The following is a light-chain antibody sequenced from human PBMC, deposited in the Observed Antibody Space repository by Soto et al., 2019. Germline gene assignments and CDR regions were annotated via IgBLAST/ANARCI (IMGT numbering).Light chain of an antibody. Sequence: QSALTQPASVSGSPGQSITISCTGPSSDVGGYNYVSWYQQHPGKAPKLMIYEVSNRPSGVSNRFSGSKSGNTASLTISGLQAEDEADYYCSSYTSSSTLFGTGTKLTVL. CDR3: SSYTSSSTL. CDR2: EVS. CDR1: SSDVGGYNY. J-gene: IGLJ1*01. V-gene: IGLV2-14*01.